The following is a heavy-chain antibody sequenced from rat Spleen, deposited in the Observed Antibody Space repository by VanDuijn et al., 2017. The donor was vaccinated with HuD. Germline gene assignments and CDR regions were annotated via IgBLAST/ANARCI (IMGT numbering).Heavy chain of an antibody. CDR3: ARWGYSRPLDVMDA. CDR1: DYSITSNY. D-gene: IGHD1-2*01. V-gene: IGHV3-1*01. CDR2: ISYSGST. J-gene: IGHJ4*01. Sequence: EVQLQESGPGLVKPSQSLSLTCSVTDYSITSNYWDWIRKFPGNKMEWIGHISYSGSTSYNPSLKSRISITRDTSKNQFFLQLNSVTTEDTATYYCARWGYSRPLDVMDAWGQGASVTVSS.